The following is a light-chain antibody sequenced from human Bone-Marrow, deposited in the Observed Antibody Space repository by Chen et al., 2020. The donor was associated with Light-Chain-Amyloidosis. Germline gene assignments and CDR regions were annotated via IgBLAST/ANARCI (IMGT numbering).Light chain of an antibody. Sequence: EIVLTQSPGTLSLSPGEGANLSCRDSQTISRNYLTWYQQKFGQAPRLLIYGSSSRATGIPDRFTGSGSGTDFTLTINRLEPEDFAMYYCQQYGTSPLTFGGGTKVEIK. CDR2: GSS. J-gene: IGKJ4*01. V-gene: IGKV3-20*01. CDR3: QQYGTSPLT. CDR1: QTISRNY.